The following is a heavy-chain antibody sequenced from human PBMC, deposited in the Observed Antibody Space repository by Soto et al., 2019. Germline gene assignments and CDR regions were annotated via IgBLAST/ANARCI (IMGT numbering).Heavy chain of an antibody. CDR3: AMGRCSSTSCLVAFDI. CDR2: ISGSGGST. CDR1: GFTFSSYA. J-gene: IGHJ3*02. D-gene: IGHD2-2*01. Sequence: GGSLRLSCAASGFTFSSYAMKWVRQAPGKGLEWVSAISGSGGSTYYADSVKGRFTISRDNSKNTLYLQMNSLRAEDTAVYYCAMGRCSSTSCLVAFDIWGQGTMVTVSS. V-gene: IGHV3-23*01.